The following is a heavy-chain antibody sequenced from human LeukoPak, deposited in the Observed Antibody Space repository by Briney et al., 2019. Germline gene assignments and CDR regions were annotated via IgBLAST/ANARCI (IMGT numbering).Heavy chain of an antibody. V-gene: IGHV4-39*01. CDR2: IYYSGST. D-gene: IGHD3-22*01. CDR3: ARISRGYYYGWLWYYFDY. J-gene: IGHJ4*02. CDR1: GGSICSSSYY. Sequence: NPSETLSLTCTVSGGSICSSSYYWGWIRQPPGKGLEWIGSIYYSGSTHYNPSLKSRVTISVDTSKNQFSLKLSSVTAADTAVYYCARISRGYYYGWLWYYFDYWGQGTLVTVSS.